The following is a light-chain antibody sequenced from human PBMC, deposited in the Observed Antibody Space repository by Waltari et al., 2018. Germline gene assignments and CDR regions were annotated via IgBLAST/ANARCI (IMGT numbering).Light chain of an antibody. Sequence: EIVLTQSPATLSLSPGERATLSCRASQSLNNYVAWYQQKPGQAPRLLIFDSSNRPLGIPARFSGSGSGTDFTLTISSLEPEDFAVYYCRQRSNWPSYAFGPGTKLEIK. CDR3: RQRSNWPSYA. CDR1: QSLNNY. V-gene: IGKV3-11*01. CDR2: DSS. J-gene: IGKJ2*01.